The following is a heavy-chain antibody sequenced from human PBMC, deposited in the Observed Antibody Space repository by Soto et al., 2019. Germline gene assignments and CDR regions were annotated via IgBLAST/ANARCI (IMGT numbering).Heavy chain of an antibody. Sequence: QLQLQESGPGLVKPSETLSLTCTVSGGSISSSSYYWGWIRQPPGKGLEWIGSIYYSGSTYYNPSLKSRVTISVDTSKNQFSLKLSSVTAADTAVYYCARQSPVRYGGNAQGAFDIWGQGTMVTVSS. V-gene: IGHV4-39*01. D-gene: IGHD4-17*01. CDR1: GGSISSSSYY. CDR3: ARQSPVRYGGNAQGAFDI. CDR2: IYYSGST. J-gene: IGHJ3*02.